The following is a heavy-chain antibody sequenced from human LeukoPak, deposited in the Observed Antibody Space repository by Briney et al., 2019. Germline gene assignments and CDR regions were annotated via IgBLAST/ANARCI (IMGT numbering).Heavy chain of an antibody. CDR3: VRAIDYGDYEWFDP. V-gene: IGHV3-74*01. D-gene: IGHD4-17*01. J-gene: IGHJ5*02. CDR2: INLDGRST. Sequence: GGSLRLSCAASGFTFSNYWMYWVRQAPGKGLVWVSRINLDGRSTNCTYSVKGRFTISRDNANNTLYLQLKSLRAEDTAIYYCVRAIDYGDYEWFDPWGQGTLVSVSS. CDR1: GFTFSNYW.